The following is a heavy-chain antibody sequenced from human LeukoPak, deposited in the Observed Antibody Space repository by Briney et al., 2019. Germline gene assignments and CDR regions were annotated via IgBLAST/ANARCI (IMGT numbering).Heavy chain of an antibody. CDR2: INAGNGNT. J-gene: IGHJ4*02. D-gene: IGHD5-12*01. CDR3: ARGYSGYDDEFDY. Sequence: ASLKVSCKASGYTFTSYAMHWVRQAPGQRLEWMGWINAGNGNTKYSQKFQGRVTITRDTSASTAYMELSSLRSEDTAVYYCARGYSGYDDEFDYWGQGTLVTVSS. CDR1: GYTFTSYA. V-gene: IGHV1-3*01.